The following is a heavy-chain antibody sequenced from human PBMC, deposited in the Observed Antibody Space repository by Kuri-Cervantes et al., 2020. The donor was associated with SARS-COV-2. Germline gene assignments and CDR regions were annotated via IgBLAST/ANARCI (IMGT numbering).Heavy chain of an antibody. CDR3: ARPDRTINGVCFMDV. V-gene: IGHV3-30-3*01. CDR2: ISYDGTNK. CDR1: GFTFSSYA. D-gene: IGHD2-8*01. J-gene: IGHJ6*02. Sequence: GESLKISCAASGFTFSSYAVHWVRQAPGKGLEWVALISYDGTNKFYADSVKGRFTISRDNSRNTLYLQMNSLRAEDTAVFYCARPDRTINGVCFMDVWGQGTTVTVSS.